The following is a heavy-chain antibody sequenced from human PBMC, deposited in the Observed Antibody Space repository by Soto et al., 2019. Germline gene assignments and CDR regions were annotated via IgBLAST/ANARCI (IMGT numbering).Heavy chain of an antibody. J-gene: IGHJ2*01. CDR3: ARGIDFYFDL. Sequence: EVQLVESGGDLVQPGGSLSLSCVASGFTFSNYWMHWVRQAPGKGLEWVSRINSGESSRAYADSVKGRFISSRDNDKNSLSLEMNSLRAEDTAVYYCARGIDFYFDLWGRGTLVTVSS. CDR2: INSGESSR. CDR1: GFTFSNYW. V-gene: IGHV3-74*01.